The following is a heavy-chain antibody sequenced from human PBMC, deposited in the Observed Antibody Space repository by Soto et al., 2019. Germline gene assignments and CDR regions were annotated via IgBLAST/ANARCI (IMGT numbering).Heavy chain of an antibody. CDR3: ARTYDDSGPNSGGYGFDI. Sequence: SETLSLTCSVSGASISSYYWSWIRQPPGKGLEWLAYIYYSGSTSYNPSIKSRVSISLDTSMNQFSLKLSSVTAADTAVYYCARTYDDSGPNSGGYGFDIWGQGTMVT. J-gene: IGHJ3*02. D-gene: IGHD3-22*01. V-gene: IGHV4-59*01. CDR2: IYYSGST. CDR1: GASISSYY.